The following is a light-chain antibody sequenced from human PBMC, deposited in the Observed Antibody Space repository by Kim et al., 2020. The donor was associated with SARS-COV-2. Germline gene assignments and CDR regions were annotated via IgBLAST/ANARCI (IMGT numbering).Light chain of an antibody. CDR1: KLGDKY. J-gene: IGLJ2*01. Sequence: GAPGPAASITCSGDKLGDKYACWYQQKPGQSPVLVIYQDSKRPSGIPERFSGSNSGNTATLTISGTQAMDEADYYCQAWDSSTVVFGGGTQLTVL. V-gene: IGLV3-1*01. CDR3: QAWDSSTVV. CDR2: QDS.